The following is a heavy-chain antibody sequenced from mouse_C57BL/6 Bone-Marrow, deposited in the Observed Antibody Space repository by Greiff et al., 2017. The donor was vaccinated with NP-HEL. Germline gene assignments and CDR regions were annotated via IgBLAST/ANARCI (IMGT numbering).Heavy chain of an antibody. Sequence: VKLVESGAELARPGASVKMSCKASGYTFTSYTMHWVKQRPGQGLEWIGYINPSSGYTKYNQKFKDKATLTADKSSSTAYMQLSSLTSEDSAVYYCSNLWYFDVWGTGTTVTVSS. J-gene: IGHJ1*03. CDR3: SNLWYFDV. CDR1: GYTFTSYT. D-gene: IGHD2-5*01. V-gene: IGHV1-4*01. CDR2: INPSSGYT.